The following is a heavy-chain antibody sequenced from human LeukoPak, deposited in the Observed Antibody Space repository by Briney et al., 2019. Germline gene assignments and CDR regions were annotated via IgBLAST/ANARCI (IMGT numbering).Heavy chain of an antibody. CDR1: GFTFSNYA. Sequence: GGSLRLSCAASGFTFSNYAMSWVRQAPGKGLEGVSGIRGNGGSTYYADSVKGRFTISRDNSKNTLYLQMNSLRAEDTAIYYCAKDTGYYYDSAGYYFDYWGQGILVTVSS. CDR3: AKDTGYYYDSAGYYFDY. CDR2: IRGNGGST. J-gene: IGHJ4*02. V-gene: IGHV3-23*01. D-gene: IGHD3-22*01.